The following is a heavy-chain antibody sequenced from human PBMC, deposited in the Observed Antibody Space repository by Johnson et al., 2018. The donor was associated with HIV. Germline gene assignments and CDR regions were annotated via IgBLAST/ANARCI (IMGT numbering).Heavy chain of an antibody. V-gene: IGHV3-30*18. CDR1: GFTFTSYW. J-gene: IGHJ3*01. CDR2: ISYDGSNK. CDR3: AKDGYRAALDV. Sequence: QMLLVESGGGLVQPGGSLRLSCAASGFTFTSYWMSWVRQATGKGLEWVAVISYDGSNKYYADSVKGRFTISRDNSKNTLYLQMSSLRPEDTAVHYCAKDGYRAALDVWGQGTMVTVST. D-gene: IGHD5-24*01.